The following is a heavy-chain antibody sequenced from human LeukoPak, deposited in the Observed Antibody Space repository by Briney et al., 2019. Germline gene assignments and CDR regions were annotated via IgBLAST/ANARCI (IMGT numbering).Heavy chain of an antibody. CDR2: IKQDGSEK. V-gene: IGHV3-7*05. D-gene: IGHD4-23*01. CDR3: ARGGGNLDLYFDL. Sequence: GGSLRLSCAASGFTFSSYWMTWVRQAPGKGLEWVANIKQDGSEKYYVDSVKGRFTISRDNAKNSLYLQMIRLRAEDTAVYYCARGGGNLDLYFDLWGRGTLVTVSS. J-gene: IGHJ2*01. CDR1: GFTFSSYW.